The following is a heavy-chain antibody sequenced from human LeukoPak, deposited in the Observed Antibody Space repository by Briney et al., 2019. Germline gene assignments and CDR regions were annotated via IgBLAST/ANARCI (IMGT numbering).Heavy chain of an antibody. Sequence: PGGSLRLSCAASGFTVSSNYMSWVRQAPGKGLEWVSGISGSGGSTYYADSVKGRFTISRDNSKNTMYLQTNSLRAEDTAVYYCAKDLYGGSVYWYFGLWGRGTLVTVSS. V-gene: IGHV3-23*01. CDR2: ISGSGGST. CDR1: GFTVSSNY. CDR3: AKDLYGGSVYWYFGL. D-gene: IGHD4-23*01. J-gene: IGHJ2*01.